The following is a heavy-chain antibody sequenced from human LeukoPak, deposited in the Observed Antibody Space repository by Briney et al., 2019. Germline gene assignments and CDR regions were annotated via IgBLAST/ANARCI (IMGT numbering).Heavy chain of an antibody. J-gene: IGHJ4*02. CDR1: GFTFSSYG. CDR3: ARSSGPMYYFDY. CDR2: ISYDGSNK. V-gene: IGHV3-30*03. Sequence: PGGSLRLSCAASGFTFSSYGMHWVRQAPGKGLEWVAVISYDGSNKYYADSVKGRFTISRDNSKNTLYLQMNSLRAEDTAVYYCARSSGPMYYFDYWGQGTLVTVSS. D-gene: IGHD6-19*01.